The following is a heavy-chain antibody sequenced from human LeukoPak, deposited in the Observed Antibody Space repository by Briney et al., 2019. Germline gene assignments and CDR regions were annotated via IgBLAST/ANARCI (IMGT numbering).Heavy chain of an antibody. CDR1: GFTVSSNY. J-gene: IGHJ3*02. CDR2: IYSGGST. CDR3: ARVAVAGTEDDAFDI. Sequence: PGGSLRLSCAASGFTVSSNYMSWVRQAPGKGLEWVSVIYSGGSTYYADSVKGRFTISRDNSKNTLYLQMNSLRAEDTAVYYCARVAVAGTEDDAFDIWGQGTMVTVSS. V-gene: IGHV3-66*01. D-gene: IGHD6-19*01.